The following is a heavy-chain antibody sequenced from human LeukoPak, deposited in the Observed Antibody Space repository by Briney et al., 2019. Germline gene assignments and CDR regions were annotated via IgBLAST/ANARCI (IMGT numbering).Heavy chain of an antibody. CDR1: GFTFSSYA. Sequence: GGSLRLSCAASGFTFSSYAMHWVRQAPGKGLEWVAVISYDGSNKYYADSVKGRFTISRDNSKNTLYLQMNSLRAEDTAVYYCARVGYSSGWYFDYWGQGTQVTVSS. CDR3: ARVGYSSGWYFDY. CDR2: ISYDGSNK. V-gene: IGHV3-30-3*01. J-gene: IGHJ4*02. D-gene: IGHD6-19*01.